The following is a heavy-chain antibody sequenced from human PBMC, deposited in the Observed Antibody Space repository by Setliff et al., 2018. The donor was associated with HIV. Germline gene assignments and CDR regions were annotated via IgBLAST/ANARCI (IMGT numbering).Heavy chain of an antibody. CDR1: GYTFASHD. CDR2: LNTNSGNR. CDR3: AKGAGLGYYSSGSYGPDDI. V-gene: IGHV1-8*02. Sequence: ASVKVSCKASGYTFASHDINWVRQATGQGLEWMGWLNTNSGNRAYAQKFQGRVTMTRNTSISTAYLDLSSLRSEDTAVYYCAKGAGLGYYSSGSYGPDDIWGQGTMVTVSS. D-gene: IGHD3-10*01. J-gene: IGHJ3*02.